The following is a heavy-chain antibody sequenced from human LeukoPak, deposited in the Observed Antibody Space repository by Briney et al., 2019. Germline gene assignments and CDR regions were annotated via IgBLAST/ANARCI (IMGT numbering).Heavy chain of an antibody. J-gene: IGHJ2*01. V-gene: IGHV3-7*04. CDR2: IKQDGSEK. CDR1: GLNFRSFW. D-gene: IGHD2-8*01. CDR3: ARGFYFSMTELYYLDL. Sequence: GGTLRLSCAVSGLNFRSFWMSWVRQAPGKGLEWVANIKQDGSEKFYVASVKGRFTISRDNAKNSLYLQMNSLRAEDSAVYFCARGFYFSMTELYYLDLWGRGTLVTVSS.